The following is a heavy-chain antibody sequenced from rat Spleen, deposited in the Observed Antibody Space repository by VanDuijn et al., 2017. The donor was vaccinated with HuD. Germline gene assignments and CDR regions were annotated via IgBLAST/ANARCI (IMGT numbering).Heavy chain of an antibody. CDR2: ISHDGSST. D-gene: IGHD1-11*01. V-gene: IGHV5-20*01. CDR1: GFTFSDYY. CDR3: TTAAVGGYSSAY. J-gene: IGHJ3*01. Sequence: EVQLVESDGGLVQPGRSLKLSCTASGFTFSDYYMAWVRQAPTRGLEWVATISHDGSSTYHRDSVKGRFTISKDNAKSTLYLQMDSLRSEDTATYYCTTAAVGGYSSAYWGQGTLVTVSS.